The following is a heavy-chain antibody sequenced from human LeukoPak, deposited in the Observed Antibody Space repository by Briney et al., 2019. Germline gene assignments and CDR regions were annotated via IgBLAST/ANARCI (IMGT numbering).Heavy chain of an antibody. CDR1: GGSISSGGYY. Sequence: SQTLSLTCTVSGGSISSGGYYWSWIRQHPGKGLEWIGYIYYSGSTYYNPSLKSRVTISVDTSKNQFSLKLSSVTAADTAVYYCARAKIFGVVMPNWFDPWGQGTLVTVSS. D-gene: IGHD3-3*01. CDR3: ARAKIFGVVMPNWFDP. J-gene: IGHJ5*02. CDR2: IYYSGST. V-gene: IGHV4-31*03.